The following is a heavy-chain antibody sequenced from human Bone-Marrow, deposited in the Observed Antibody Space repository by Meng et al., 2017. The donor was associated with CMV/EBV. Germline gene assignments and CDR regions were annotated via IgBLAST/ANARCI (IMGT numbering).Heavy chain of an antibody. CDR2: INHSGST. CDR1: VGSFSGYH. CDR3: ARGGCGWNSNRWNKWFDP. D-gene: IGHD6-13*01. Sequence: SETLSLTCDVNVGSFSGYHWTWIRQSPGKGLEWIGEINHSGSTNYNPSLRSRVIISVDTSKNQFSLKLSSVTAANTAIYYWARGGCGWNSNRWNKWFDPWGQGTLVTVSS. J-gene: IGHJ5*02. V-gene: IGHV4-34*01.